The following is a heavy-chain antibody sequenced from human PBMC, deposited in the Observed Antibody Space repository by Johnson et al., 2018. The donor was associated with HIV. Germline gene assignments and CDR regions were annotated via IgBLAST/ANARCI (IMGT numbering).Heavy chain of an antibody. J-gene: IGHJ3*02. Sequence: VQLVESGGGLVQPGGSLRLSCAASGFTFSSYDMHWVRQATGNGLEWVSAIGTAGDTYYADSVKGRFTISRDNSKNTLYLQMNSLRAEDTAVYYCARSITMIVFTFDIWGQGTMVTVSS. CDR2: IGTAGDT. D-gene: IGHD3-22*01. V-gene: IGHV3-13*01. CDR3: ARSITMIVFTFDI. CDR1: GFTFSSYD.